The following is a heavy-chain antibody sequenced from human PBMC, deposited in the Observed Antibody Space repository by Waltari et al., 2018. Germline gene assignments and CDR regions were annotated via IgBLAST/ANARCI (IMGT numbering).Heavy chain of an antibody. D-gene: IGHD5-18*01. J-gene: IGHJ4*02. CDR3: ARDSPTGSMGYSYGHGTDY. V-gene: IGHV4-38-2*02. CDR1: GYSISSGYY. Sequence: QVQLQESGPGLVKPSETLSLTCAVSGYSISSGYYWGWIRQPPGKGLEWIGSIYHSVSTYYNPSLKSRVTISVDTSKNQFSLKLSSVTAADTAVYYCARDSPTGSMGYSYGHGTDYWGQGTLVTVSS. CDR2: IYHSVST.